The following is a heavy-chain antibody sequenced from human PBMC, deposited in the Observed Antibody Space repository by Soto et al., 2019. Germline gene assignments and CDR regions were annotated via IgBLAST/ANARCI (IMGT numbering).Heavy chain of an antibody. D-gene: IGHD1-26*01. Sequence: GGSLRLSCAASGFTFSSYAMSWVRQAPGKGLEWVSAISGSGGSTYYADSVKGRFTISRDNSKNTLYLQMNSLRAEDTAVYYCAKATHHSGSYPLFDYWGQGTLVTVSS. CDR2: ISGSGGST. CDR3: AKATHHSGSYPLFDY. CDR1: GFTFSSYA. J-gene: IGHJ4*02. V-gene: IGHV3-23*01.